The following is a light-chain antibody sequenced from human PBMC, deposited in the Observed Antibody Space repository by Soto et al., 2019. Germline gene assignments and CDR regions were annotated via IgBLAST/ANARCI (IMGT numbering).Light chain of an antibody. V-gene: IGKV1-39*01. Sequence: DIQMTQSPSSLSASVGDRVTITCRASQTIAMYVNWFQQEPGKAPKPLIYTTSSLQSGVPPRFSGSGSETDFTLTISRLQPEDSATYYCQQSLTTPYTFGQGTKVDIK. CDR3: QQSLTTPYT. J-gene: IGKJ2*01. CDR1: QTIAMY. CDR2: TTS.